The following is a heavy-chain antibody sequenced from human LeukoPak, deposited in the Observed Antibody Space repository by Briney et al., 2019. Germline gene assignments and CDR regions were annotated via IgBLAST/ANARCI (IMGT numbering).Heavy chain of an antibody. V-gene: IGHV3-30-3*01. J-gene: IGHJ4*02. D-gene: IGHD6-6*01. Sequence: PGGSLRLSCAASGFTFTNYAMHWVRQAPGKGLEWVAVISYDGSNNYYGDSVKGRFTISRDNSKNTLYLQMSSLRAEDTAVYYCAKSGYSSSYYFDYWGQGTLVSVSS. CDR2: ISYDGSNN. CDR3: AKSGYSSSYYFDY. CDR1: GFTFTNYA.